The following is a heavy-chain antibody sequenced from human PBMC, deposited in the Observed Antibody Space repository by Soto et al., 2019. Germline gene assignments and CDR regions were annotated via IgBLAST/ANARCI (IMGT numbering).Heavy chain of an antibody. V-gene: IGHV3-74*01. D-gene: IGHD2-21*01. Sequence: EVRLVESGGGLVQPGGSLRLSCAASGFTFSSNWMHWVRRVPGRGLVWVSRINTDGGSSNYVDSVKGRFTISRDNAKNTLYLQMNNLRVEDTAVYYCVRDGEGFRGQGTLVIVSS. CDR2: INTDGGSS. CDR1: GFTFSSNW. J-gene: IGHJ4*02. CDR3: VRDGEGF.